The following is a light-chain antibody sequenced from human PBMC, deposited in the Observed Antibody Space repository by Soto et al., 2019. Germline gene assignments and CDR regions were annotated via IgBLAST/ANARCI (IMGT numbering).Light chain of an antibody. CDR2: KAS. Sequence: DIQMTQSPSTLSASVGDRVTITCRASQSISSWLAWYQQKPGKAPKLLIYKASSLESGVPSRFSGSGSGTEFTLTISSLQPDGFAPYYCPQSHRYWTFGQRTKVDIK. CDR3: PQSHRYWT. J-gene: IGKJ1*01. CDR1: QSISSW. V-gene: IGKV1-5*03.